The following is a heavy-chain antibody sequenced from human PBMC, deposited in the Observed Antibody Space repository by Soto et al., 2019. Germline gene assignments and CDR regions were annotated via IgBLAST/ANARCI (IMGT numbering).Heavy chain of an antibody. J-gene: IGHJ4*02. CDR1: GFTFSGSA. Sequence: GGSLRLSCAASGFTFSGSAVHWVRQASGKGLEWVGRIKTKPNNYATAYAASVKGRFTISRDDSKNTAYLQMNGLKTEDTALYYCTTLGDSWGQGTLVTVSS. CDR2: IKTKPNNYAT. CDR3: TTLGDS. D-gene: IGHD3-16*01. V-gene: IGHV3-73*01.